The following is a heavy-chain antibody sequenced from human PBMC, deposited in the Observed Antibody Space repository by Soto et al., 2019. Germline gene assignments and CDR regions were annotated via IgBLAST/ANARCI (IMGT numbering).Heavy chain of an antibody. CDR2: IYYSGST. CDR1: GGSISSYY. J-gene: IGHJ5*02. Sequence: SETLSLTCTVSGGSISSYYWSWIRQPPGKGLEWIGYIYYSGSTNYNPSLKSRVTISVDTSKNQFSLKLGSVTAADTAVYYCARVLFGRGNWFDPWGQGTLVTVS. CDR3: ARVLFGRGNWFDP. V-gene: IGHV4-59*01. D-gene: IGHD3-3*01.